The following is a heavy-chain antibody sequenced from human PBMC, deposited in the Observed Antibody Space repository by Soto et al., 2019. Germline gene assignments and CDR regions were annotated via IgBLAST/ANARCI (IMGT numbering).Heavy chain of an antibody. Sequence: EVQLVQSGGCSVQPGGSLRLSCAASGFTFTNYWMHWVRQVPGKGLVWVSRIDGVGAGTSYSDSVRGRFTISRDNAENMLYLQMNSLRAEYTAVYYCTKVFEYWGQGTLVNVSS. V-gene: IGHV3-74*01. CDR1: GFTFTNYW. J-gene: IGHJ4*02. CDR2: IDGVGAGT. CDR3: TKVFEY.